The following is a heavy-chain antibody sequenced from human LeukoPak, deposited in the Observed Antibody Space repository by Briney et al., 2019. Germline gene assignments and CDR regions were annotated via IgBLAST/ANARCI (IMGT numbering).Heavy chain of an antibody. CDR2: IKLDGSEK. J-gene: IGHJ4*02. Sequence: GGSLRLSCVASGFTFGKYWMSWVRQAPGKGLEWVANIKLDGSEKNYVDSVKGRFTISRDNTKNSLYLQMNSLRVEDTAVSYCTRDQYDTWSRRGNFVSWGQGTLVIVSS. CDR1: GFTFGKYW. D-gene: IGHD3-3*01. V-gene: IGHV3-7*03. CDR3: TRDQYDTWSRRGNFVS.